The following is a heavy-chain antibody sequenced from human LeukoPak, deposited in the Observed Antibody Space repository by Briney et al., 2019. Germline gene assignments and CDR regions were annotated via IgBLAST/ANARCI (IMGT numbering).Heavy chain of an antibody. Sequence: PSETLSLTCTVSGGSISSTSYYWGWIRQPPGKGLEWIGSISYSGTTYYNPSLKSRVTISVDTSKNQFSLKLNSVTAADTAVYYCARVEYYYDSSGFYDWFDPWGQGTLVTVSS. V-gene: IGHV4-39*07. CDR3: ARVEYYYDSSGFYDWFDP. J-gene: IGHJ5*02. D-gene: IGHD3-22*01. CDR1: GGSISSTSYY. CDR2: ISYSGTT.